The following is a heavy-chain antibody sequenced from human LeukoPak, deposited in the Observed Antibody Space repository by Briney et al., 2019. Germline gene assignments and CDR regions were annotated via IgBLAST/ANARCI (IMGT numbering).Heavy chain of an antibody. J-gene: IGHJ6*02. CDR2: ISGSGGST. CDR3: ANTPHSSGWQSYYYYGMDV. D-gene: IGHD6-19*01. CDR1: GFTFSSYA. V-gene: IGHV3-23*01. Sequence: PGGSLRLSCAASGFTFSSYAMSWVRQAPGKGLEWVSAISGSGGSTYYADSVKGRFTISRDNSKNTLYLQMNSLRAEDTAVYYCANTPHSSGWQSYYYYGMDVWGQGTTVTVSS.